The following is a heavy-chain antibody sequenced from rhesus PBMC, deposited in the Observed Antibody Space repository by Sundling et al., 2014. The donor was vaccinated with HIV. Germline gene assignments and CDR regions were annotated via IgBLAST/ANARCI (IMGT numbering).Heavy chain of an antibody. Sequence: QVQLQESGPAVVKPSETLSLNCVLSGGSITSNNWWSWIRQSPGKGLEWIGSVYGGGGINYLNPSLKSRVTLSVDTSKNQFSLNLNSVTAADTAVYYCARRSRHYFDYWGQGVLVTVSS. CDR3: ARRSRHYFDY. D-gene: IGHD2-39*01. CDR1: GGSITSNNW. V-gene: IGHV4-93*02. J-gene: IGHJ4*01. CDR2: VYGGGGIN.